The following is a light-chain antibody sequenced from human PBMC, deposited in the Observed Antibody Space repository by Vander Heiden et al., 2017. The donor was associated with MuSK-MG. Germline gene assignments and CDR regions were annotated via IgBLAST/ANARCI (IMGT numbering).Light chain of an antibody. CDR3: RQLNSYPLT. CDR2: AAA. J-gene: IGKJ4*01. V-gene: IGKV1-9*01. CDR1: QGISSY. Sequence: DIELTQSPSFLSASVGDRVTITCRASQGISSYLSGQQQKQGRAPKLLIYAAASWRSRGPSGSSGSRSCTEVTLPISSIQAEEYATVYCRQLNSYPLTFGGGTKVEIK.